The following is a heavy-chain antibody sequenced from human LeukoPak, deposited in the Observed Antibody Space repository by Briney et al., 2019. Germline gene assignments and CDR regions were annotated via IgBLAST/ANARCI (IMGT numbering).Heavy chain of an antibody. Sequence: SETLSLTCTVSGGSVTSGIYHWGWIRQSPGKGLEWIGSVYFDGGTHYNPSLQSRVTISIDTSKNQFSLKLSSVTAADTAVYYCARAVTVTTREHYYYYGMDVWGQGTTVTVSS. CDR3: ARAVTVTTREHYYYYGMDV. V-gene: IGHV4-39*07. CDR2: VYFDGGT. D-gene: IGHD4-17*01. J-gene: IGHJ6*02. CDR1: GGSVTSGIYH.